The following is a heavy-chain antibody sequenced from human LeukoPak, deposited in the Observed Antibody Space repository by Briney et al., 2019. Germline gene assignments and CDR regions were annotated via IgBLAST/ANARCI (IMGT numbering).Heavy chain of an antibody. CDR1: GGSFSGYY. V-gene: IGHV4-34*01. D-gene: IGHD3-22*01. CDR3: ARGPHYYDSSGYSN. CDR2: INHSGST. Sequence: SETLSLTCAVYGGSFSGYYWSWIRQPPGKGLEWIGEINHSGSTNYNPSLKSRVTISVDTSKNQFSLKLSSVTAADTAVYYCARGPHYYDSSGYSNWGQGTLVTVS. J-gene: IGHJ4*02.